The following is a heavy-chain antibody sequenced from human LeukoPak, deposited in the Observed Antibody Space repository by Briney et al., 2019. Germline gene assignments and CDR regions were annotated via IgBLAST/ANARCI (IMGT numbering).Heavy chain of an antibody. CDR1: GFTFSSYA. CDR2: IGSNGGST. CDR3: ARGSGAYHYYYYYYMDV. D-gene: IGHD1-26*01. V-gene: IGHV3-64*01. J-gene: IGHJ6*03. Sequence: GGSLRLSCAASGFTFSSYAMHWVRQAPGKGLEYVSAIGSNGGSTYYANSVKGRFTISRDNSKNTLYLQMGSLRAEDMAVYYCARGSGAYHYYYYYYMDVWGKGTTVTVSS.